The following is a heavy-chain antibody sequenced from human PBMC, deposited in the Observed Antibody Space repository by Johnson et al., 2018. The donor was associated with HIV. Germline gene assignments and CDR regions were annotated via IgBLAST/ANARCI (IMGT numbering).Heavy chain of an antibody. D-gene: IGHD1-26*01. CDR1: GFTFSSYA. CDR3: ARDWEGYAFDI. CDR2: ISYDGSNT. J-gene: IGHJ3*02. V-gene: IGHV3-30-3*01. Sequence: QVQLVESGGGVVQPGRSLRLSCAASGFTFSSYAIHWVRQAPGKGLEWVAVISYDGSNTYYADSVKGRFTISRDNSKNTLYLQMSSLRADDTAVYYCARDWEGYAFDIWGQGTMVTVSS.